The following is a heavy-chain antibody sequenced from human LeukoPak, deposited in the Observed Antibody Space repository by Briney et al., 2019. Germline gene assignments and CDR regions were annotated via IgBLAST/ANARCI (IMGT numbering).Heavy chain of an antibody. CDR1: GDSISSGGYS. J-gene: IGHJ4*02. Sequence: PSQTLSLTCVVSGDSISSGGYSWNWIRQPPGKGLEWIGYIYYIGSTNYNPSLRSRVTISVDTSKNQFSLKLTSVTAADTAVYYCARVRRDGYPFDYWGQGTLVTVSS. CDR2: IYYIGST. CDR3: ARVRRDGYPFDY. D-gene: IGHD5-24*01. V-gene: IGHV4-30-4*07.